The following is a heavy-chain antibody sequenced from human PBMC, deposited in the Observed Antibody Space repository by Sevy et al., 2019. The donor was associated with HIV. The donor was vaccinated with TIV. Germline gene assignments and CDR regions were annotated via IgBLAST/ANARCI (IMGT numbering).Heavy chain of an antibody. D-gene: IGHD3-22*01. CDR2: ISSSRSSI. J-gene: IGHJ6*02. Sequence: GGSLRLSCAASGFTFSSYDMNWVRQAPGRGLEWVSYISSSRSSIYYADSVKGRFTISRDNPKNSLYLEMNSLRVEDTAVYYCARDLPGDTRMDVWGRGTTVTVSS. CDR3: ARDLPGDTRMDV. CDR1: GFTFSSYD. V-gene: IGHV3-48*03.